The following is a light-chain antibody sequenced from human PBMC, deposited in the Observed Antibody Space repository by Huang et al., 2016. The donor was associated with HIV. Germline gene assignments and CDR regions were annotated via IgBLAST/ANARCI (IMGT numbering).Light chain of an antibody. Sequence: DIQMTQSPSYLSASVGVRVTITCRASQNIKKYLNLYQQKPGKAPKLLIYGASSLQSGVPSRFSGSGSGTEFTLTISSLQPEDFATYYCQQSYSTLLFTFGPGTKVDI. CDR2: GAS. CDR1: QNIKKY. J-gene: IGKJ3*01. CDR3: QQSYSTLLFT. V-gene: IGKV1-39*01.